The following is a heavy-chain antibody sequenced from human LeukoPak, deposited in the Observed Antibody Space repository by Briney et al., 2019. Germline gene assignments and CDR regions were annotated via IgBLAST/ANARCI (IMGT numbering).Heavy chain of an antibody. Sequence: GGSLRLSCAASGFTFSSYDMHWVRQATGKGLEWVSAIGTAGDTYYPGSVKGRFTISRENAKNSLYLQMNSLRVGDTAVYYCARVRGWRTFDIWGQGTMVTVSS. D-gene: IGHD3-10*01. CDR2: IGTAGDT. CDR3: ARVRGWRTFDI. CDR1: GFTFSSYD. J-gene: IGHJ3*02. V-gene: IGHV3-13*04.